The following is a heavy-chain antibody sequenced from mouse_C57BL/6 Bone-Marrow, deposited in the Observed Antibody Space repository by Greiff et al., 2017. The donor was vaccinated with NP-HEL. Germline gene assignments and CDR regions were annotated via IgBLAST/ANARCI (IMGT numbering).Heavy chain of an antibody. CDR3: ARKLITTVEGYYFDY. CDR2: IYPGSGST. Sequence: QVQLQQPGAELVKPGASVKMSCKASGYTFTSYWITWVKQRPGQGLEWIGDIYPGSGSTNYNEKFKSKATLTVDTSSSTAYMQLSSLTSEDSAVYYCARKLITTVEGYYFDYWGQGTTLTVSS. CDR1: GYTFTSYW. J-gene: IGHJ2*01. D-gene: IGHD1-1*01. V-gene: IGHV1-55*01.